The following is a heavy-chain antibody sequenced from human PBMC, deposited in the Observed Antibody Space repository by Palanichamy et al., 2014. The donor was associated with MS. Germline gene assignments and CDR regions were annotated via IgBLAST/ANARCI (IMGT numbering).Heavy chain of an antibody. CDR2: STFI. CDR3: ARDQGTGDYDVVWAY. D-gene: IGHD4-17*01. V-gene: IGHV3-21*01. J-gene: IGHJ4*02. Sequence: STFIYHADSLKGRFTVSRDNAKNSLYLQMNSLRAEDTAVYYCARDQGTGDYDVVWAYWGQGTLVTVSS.